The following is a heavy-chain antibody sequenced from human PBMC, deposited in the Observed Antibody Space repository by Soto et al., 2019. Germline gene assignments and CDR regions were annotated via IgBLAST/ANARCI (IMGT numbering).Heavy chain of an antibody. CDR1: GFTFSSYG. J-gene: IGHJ4*02. D-gene: IGHD3-3*01. CDR2: IWYDGSNK. CDR3: ARGATIFGVVIFDQFDY. Sequence: HPGGSLRLSCAASGFTFSSYGMHWVRQAPGKGLEWVAVIWYDGSNKYYADSVKGRFTISRDNSKNTLYLQMNSLRAEDTAVYYCARGATIFGVVIFDQFDYWGQGTLVTVSS. V-gene: IGHV3-33*01.